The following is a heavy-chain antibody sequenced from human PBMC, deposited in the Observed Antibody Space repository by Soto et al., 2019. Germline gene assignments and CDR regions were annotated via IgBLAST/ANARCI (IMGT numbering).Heavy chain of an antibody. V-gene: IGHV4-39*01. CDR2: IYYSGST. D-gene: IGHD3-9*01. CDR3: ARLAYDILTGSDSLLDY. CDR1: GGSISSSSYY. J-gene: IGHJ4*02. Sequence: QLQLQESGPGLVKPSETLSLTCTVSGGSISSSSYYWGWIRQPPGKGLEWIGSIYYSGSTYYNPSLKSRVTISVDTSKNQFSLKLSSVTAADTAVYYCARLAYDILTGSDSLLDYWGQGTLVTVSS.